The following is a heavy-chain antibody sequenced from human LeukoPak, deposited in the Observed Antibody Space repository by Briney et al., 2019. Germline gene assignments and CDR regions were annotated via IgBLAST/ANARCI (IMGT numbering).Heavy chain of an antibody. CDR3: ARGYGDYLDY. V-gene: IGHV4-59*01. D-gene: IGHD4-17*01. CDR2: IYYSGGT. CDR1: GGSISSYY. Sequence: SETLSLTCTVSGGSISSYYWSWIRQPPGEGLEWIGYIYYSGGTNYNPSLKSRVTISVDTSKNQFSLKLSSVTAADTAVYYCARGYGDYLDYWGQGTLVTVSS. J-gene: IGHJ4*02.